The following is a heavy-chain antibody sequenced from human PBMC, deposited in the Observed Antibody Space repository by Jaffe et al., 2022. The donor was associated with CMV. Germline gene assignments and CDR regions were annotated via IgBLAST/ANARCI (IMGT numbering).Heavy chain of an antibody. J-gene: IGHJ5*02. CDR2: IYPGDSDT. CDR1: GYSFTSYW. CDR3: ARRGIVGATRRAHWWFDP. V-gene: IGHV5-51*01. Sequence: EVQLVQSGAEVKKPGESLKISCKGSGYSFTSYWIGWVRQMPGKGLEWMGIIYPGDSDTRYSPSFQGQVTISADKSISTAYLQWSSLKASDTAMYYCARRGIVGATRRAHWWFDPWGQGTLVTVSS. D-gene: IGHD1-26*01.